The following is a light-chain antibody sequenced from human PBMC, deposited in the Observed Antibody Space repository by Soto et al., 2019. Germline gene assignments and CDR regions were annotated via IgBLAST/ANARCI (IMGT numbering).Light chain of an antibody. CDR1: QSVSSSY. Sequence: EIVLTQSPGTPSLSPGERATLSCRASQSVSSSYLAWYQQTPGQAPRLLIYDASTRATGIPARFSGSGSATEFTLTISSLQSEDSAVYYCQQYNNWPRTFGQGTKVDIK. CDR3: QQYNNWPRT. V-gene: IGKV3-15*01. J-gene: IGKJ1*01. CDR2: DAS.